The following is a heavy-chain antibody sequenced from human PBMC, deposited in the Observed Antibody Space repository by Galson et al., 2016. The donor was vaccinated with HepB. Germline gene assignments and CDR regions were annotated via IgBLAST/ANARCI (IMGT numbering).Heavy chain of an antibody. J-gene: IGHJ4*02. CDR3: ARHPNFSGTYGYADY. D-gene: IGHD1-26*01. Sequence: SVKVSCKASGYSFTGYGISWVRQAPGQGLEWMGWISGYNHKTKYPQKFQGRVTMTTDTSTTTAYMELRSLRSDDTAMYYCARHPNFSGTYGYADYWGQGTLVTVSS. CDR1: GYSFTGYG. CDR2: ISGYNHKT. V-gene: IGHV1-18*04.